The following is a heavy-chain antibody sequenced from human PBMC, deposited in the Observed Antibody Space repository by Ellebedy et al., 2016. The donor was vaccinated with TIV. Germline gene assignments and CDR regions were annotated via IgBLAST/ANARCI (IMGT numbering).Heavy chain of an antibody. CDR2: IFYSGST. Sequence: MPSETLSLTCTVSGGSISGSYWNWVRQPPGKGLEWIGRIFYSGSTNYNPSLKSRVAISVDTSNNQFSLKLNAVAAADTAVYYCARSPDYPDSSRSLDYWGQGTLVTVSS. CDR3: ARSPDYPDSSRSLDY. D-gene: IGHD3-22*01. J-gene: IGHJ4*02. V-gene: IGHV4-59*01. CDR1: GGSISGSY.